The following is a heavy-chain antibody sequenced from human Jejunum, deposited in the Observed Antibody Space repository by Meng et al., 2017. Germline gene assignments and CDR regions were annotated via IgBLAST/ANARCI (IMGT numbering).Heavy chain of an antibody. V-gene: IGHV7-4-1*02. CDR2: INTKTGNP. J-gene: IGHJ4*02. CDR1: AYTFTNYD. D-gene: IGHD1-26*01. Sequence: QLQLVQSGSELKKPGASVKVSCMASAYTFTNYDINWVRQAPGQGLEWMGWINTKTGNPMYAQGFTGRFVFSLDTSASTAHLHISTLTPEDTAVYYCATSGGGFDYWGQGTLVTVSS. CDR3: ATSGGGFDY.